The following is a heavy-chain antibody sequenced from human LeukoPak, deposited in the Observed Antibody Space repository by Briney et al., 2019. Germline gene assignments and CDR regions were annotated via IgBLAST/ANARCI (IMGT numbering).Heavy chain of an antibody. J-gene: IGHJ6*02. CDR2: ISSSSSYI. Sequence: GGSLRLSCAASGFTFSSYSMNWVRQAPGKGLEGVSSISSSSSYIYYADSVKGRFTISRDNAKNSLYLQMNSLRAEDTAVYYCARAEDIAVAGNYGMDVWGQGTTVTVSS. V-gene: IGHV3-21*01. CDR1: GFTFSSYS. CDR3: ARAEDIAVAGNYGMDV. D-gene: IGHD6-19*01.